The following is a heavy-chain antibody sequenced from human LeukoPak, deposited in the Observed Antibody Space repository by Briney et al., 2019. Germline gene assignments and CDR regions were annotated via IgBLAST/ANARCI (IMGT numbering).Heavy chain of an antibody. D-gene: IGHD6-13*01. J-gene: IGHJ4*02. CDR3: AKSIRAAVGRGVDY. CDR1: GFTFNNYG. CDR2: IASSGVSIGSSGVST. V-gene: IGHV3-23*01. Sequence: GGSLRLSCAASGFTFNNYGMSWVRQAPGKGLEWVSGIASSGVSIGSSGVSTSYADSVKGRFTISRDNSKRTLYLKMNSLRADDTAVYYCAKSIRAAVGRGVDYWGQGTPVTVSS.